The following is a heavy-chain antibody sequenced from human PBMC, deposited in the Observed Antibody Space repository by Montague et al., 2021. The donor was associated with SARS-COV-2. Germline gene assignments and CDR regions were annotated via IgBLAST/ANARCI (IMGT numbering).Heavy chain of an antibody. J-gene: IGHJ6*02. V-gene: IGHV4-34*01. CDR1: GGSFSGYY. CDR2: INHSGST. CDR3: ARGLGCSVGSCYSDWDPYYYYGMDV. Sequence: SETLSLTCAVYGGSFSGYYWSWIRQPPGKGLEWIGEINHSGSTNYNPSLKSRVTISVDTSKNQFSLKLSSVTAADTAVYYCARGLGCSVGSCYSDWDPYYYYGMDVWGQGTTVTVSS. D-gene: IGHD2-15*01.